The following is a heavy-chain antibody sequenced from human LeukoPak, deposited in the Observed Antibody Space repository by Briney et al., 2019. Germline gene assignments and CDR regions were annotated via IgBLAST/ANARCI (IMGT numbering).Heavy chain of an antibody. CDR2: IYYSGST. CDR3: ARSWGDILTGPSYFDY. CDR1: GGSISSYY. D-gene: IGHD3-9*01. J-gene: IGHJ4*02. V-gene: IGHV4-59*01. Sequence: KPSETLSLTCTVSGGSISSYYWSWIRQPPGKGLEWIGYIYYSGSTNYNPSLKSRVTISVDTSKNQFSLKLSSVTAADTAVYYCARSWGDILTGPSYFDYWGQGTLVTVSS.